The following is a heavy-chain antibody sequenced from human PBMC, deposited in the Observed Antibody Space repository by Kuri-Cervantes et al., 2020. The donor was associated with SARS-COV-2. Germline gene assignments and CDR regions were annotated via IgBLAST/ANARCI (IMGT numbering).Heavy chain of an antibody. CDR2: IKSKTDGGTT. CDR1: GGSISSSSYY. D-gene: IGHD2-8*01. J-gene: IGHJ4*02. CDR3: TTEGRVVYCTNGVCYSDY. V-gene: IGHV3-15*01. Sequence: GESLKISCTVSGGSISSSSYYWGWVRQAPGKGLEWVGRIKSKTDGGTTDYAAPVKGRFTISRDDSKNTLYLQMNSLKTEDTAVYYCTTEGRVVYCTNGVCYSDYWGQGTRVTVSS.